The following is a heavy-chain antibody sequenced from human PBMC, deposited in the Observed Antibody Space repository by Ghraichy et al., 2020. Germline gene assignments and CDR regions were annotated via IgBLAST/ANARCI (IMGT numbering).Heavy chain of an antibody. D-gene: IGHD6-19*01. CDR1: GFTFRHYA. CDR3: VKEENSAWGDFDC. J-gene: IGHJ4*02. Sequence: LSLTCAASGFTFRHYAMSWVRQAPGKGLEWVSGIRNFGGVTYSADSVEGRFITSRDDSNNMVYLQMNSLRAGDTAVYFCVKEENSAWGDFDCWGQGTLVTVS. V-gene: IGHV3-23*01. CDR2: IRNFGGVT.